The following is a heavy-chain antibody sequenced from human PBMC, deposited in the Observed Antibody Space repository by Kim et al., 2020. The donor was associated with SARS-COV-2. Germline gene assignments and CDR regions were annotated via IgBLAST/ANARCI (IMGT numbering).Heavy chain of an antibody. Sequence: YYADFVKGRFTISRDNSKNTLFLQMNSLRAEDTAVYYCAKDADYFHYYMDVWGKGITVTVS. V-gene: IGHV3-23*01. CDR3: AKDADYFHYYMDV. J-gene: IGHJ6*03.